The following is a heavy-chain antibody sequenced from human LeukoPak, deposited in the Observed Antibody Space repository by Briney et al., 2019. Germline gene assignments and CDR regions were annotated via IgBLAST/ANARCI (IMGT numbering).Heavy chain of an antibody. J-gene: IGHJ4*02. CDR2: IYPGDSDT. CDR1: GYRFTTRW. V-gene: IGHV5-51*01. D-gene: IGHD1-26*01. Sequence: GESLKISCKGSGYRFTTRWIGWVRQMPGKGLEWMGVIYPGDSDTRYSPSFQGQVIMSADKSISTAYLQWSSLKASDTAMYYCARQADGESYYDWGQGTLVTVSS. CDR3: ARQADGESYYD.